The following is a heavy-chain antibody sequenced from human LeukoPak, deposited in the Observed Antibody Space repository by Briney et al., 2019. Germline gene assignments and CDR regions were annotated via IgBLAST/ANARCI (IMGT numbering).Heavy chain of an antibody. CDR1: GGAITNYY. Sequence: LSLTCGVSGGAITNYYWNWIRQAPGKGLEWVGRTKNKAYSYNTEYAASVKGRFTIYRDDSKNSLYLQMNFLTSDDTAVYYCTRGYFSGDYHFPFDIWGQGTMVTVSS. CDR3: TRGYFSGDYHFPFDI. CDR2: TKNKAYSYNT. D-gene: IGHD2/OR15-2a*01. J-gene: IGHJ3*02. V-gene: IGHV3-72*01.